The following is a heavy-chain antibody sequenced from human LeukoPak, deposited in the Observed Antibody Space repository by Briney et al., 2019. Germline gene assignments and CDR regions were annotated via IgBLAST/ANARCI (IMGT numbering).Heavy chain of an antibody. Sequence: GASVKVSCTASGYTFTSYGISWVRQAPGQGLEWMGWISAYNGNTNYAQKLQGRVTMTTDTSTSTAYMELRSLRSDDTAVYYCARDYNSGYDYGYYYYYYGMDVWGQGTTVTVSS. CDR2: ISAYNGNT. CDR3: ARDYNSGYDYGYYYYYYGMDV. V-gene: IGHV1-18*01. J-gene: IGHJ6*02. CDR1: GYTFTSYG. D-gene: IGHD5-12*01.